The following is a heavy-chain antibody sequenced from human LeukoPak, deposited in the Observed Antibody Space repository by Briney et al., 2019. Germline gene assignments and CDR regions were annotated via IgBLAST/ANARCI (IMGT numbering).Heavy chain of an antibody. CDR1: GFAFTPYT. V-gene: IGHV3-69-1*01. CDR3: ARDRDIVAFDF. CDR2: LPPSGSI. J-gene: IGHJ4*02. Sequence: GGSPRLFCAASGFAFTPYTINWVRQARGKGLKWVSPLPPSGSIEYADSVKGRFTISRDNAKNSVYLQMSSLRADDTAVSFCARDRDIVAFDFWGQGTLVTVSS. D-gene: IGHD5-12*01.